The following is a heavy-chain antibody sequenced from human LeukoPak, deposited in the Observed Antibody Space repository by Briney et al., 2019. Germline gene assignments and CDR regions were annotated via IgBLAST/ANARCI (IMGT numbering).Heavy chain of an antibody. CDR3: ARDHNWAFDS. CDR1: GLTFSGYS. D-gene: IGHD1-20*01. V-gene: IGHV3-21*05. CDR2: IGLASGFV. J-gene: IGHJ4*02. Sequence: PGGYLRGSCAASGLTFSGYSMSWVRRAPGKGLEWISYIGLASGFVSYADSVKGRFSISSDTARNSVYLQMSSLRAEDTAVYYCARDHNWAFDSWGQGTLVTVSS.